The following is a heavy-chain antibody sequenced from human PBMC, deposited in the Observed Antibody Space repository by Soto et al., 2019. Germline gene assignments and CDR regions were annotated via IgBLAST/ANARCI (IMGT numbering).Heavy chain of an antibody. Sequence: SETLSLTCAVSGGSISSSNWWSWVRQPPGKGLEWIGEIYHSGSTNYNPSLKSRVTISVDKSKNQFSLKLSSVTAADTAVYYCARRDYGSGSYPEFDYWGQGTPVTVSS. CDR2: IYHSGST. D-gene: IGHD3-10*01. V-gene: IGHV4-4*02. CDR3: ARRDYGSGSYPEFDY. CDR1: GGSISSSNW. J-gene: IGHJ4*02.